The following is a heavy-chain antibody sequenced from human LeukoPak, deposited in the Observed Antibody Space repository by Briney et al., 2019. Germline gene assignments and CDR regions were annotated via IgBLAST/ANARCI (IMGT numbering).Heavy chain of an antibody. J-gene: IGHJ6*02. D-gene: IGHD2-2*01. CDR3: AKGCSSTSCPDGHYYGMDV. CDR2: ISWNSGSL. CDR1: GFTFNSYV. V-gene: IGHV3-9*01. Sequence: GGSLRLSCAASGFTFNSYVMSWVRQAPGKGLEWVSDISWNSGSLGYADSVKGRFTISRGNAKNSLYLEMNSLRTEDTALYYCAKGCSSTSCPDGHYYGMDVWGQGTTVIVSS.